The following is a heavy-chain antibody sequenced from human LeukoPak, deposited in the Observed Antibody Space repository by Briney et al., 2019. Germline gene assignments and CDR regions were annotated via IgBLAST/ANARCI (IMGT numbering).Heavy chain of an antibody. CDR3: AKDRGWELRFFDY. D-gene: IGHD1-26*01. V-gene: IGHV3-74*03. CDR1: GFTLSNYW. J-gene: IGHJ4*02. Sequence: GGSLRLSCVTSGFTLSNYWMHWVRQAPGKGLVWVSRINGDGSSTTYADSVKGRFTISRDNTKNTLYLQMNSLRAEDTAVYYCAKDRGWELRFFDYWGQGTLVTVSS. CDR2: INGDGSST.